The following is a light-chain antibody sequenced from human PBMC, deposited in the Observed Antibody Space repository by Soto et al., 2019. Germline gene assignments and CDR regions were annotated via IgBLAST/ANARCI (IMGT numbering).Light chain of an antibody. Sequence: EIVLTQSPGTLSLSPGERATLSCRASQSVSTRSLAWYQQKPGQAPRLLISGASSRAADIPDRFSGSGSGTDFNLTINSLEPDDFAVYYCQQYDSSPRTFGQGTKVE. V-gene: IGKV3-20*01. CDR2: GAS. CDR1: QSVSTRS. CDR3: QQYDSSPRT. J-gene: IGKJ1*01.